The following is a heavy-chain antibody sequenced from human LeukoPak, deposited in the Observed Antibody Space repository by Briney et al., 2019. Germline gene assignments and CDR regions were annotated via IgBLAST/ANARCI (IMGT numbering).Heavy chain of an antibody. V-gene: IGHV3-7*03. J-gene: IGHJ4*02. D-gene: IGHD6-13*01. Sequence: GGSLRLSCAASGFTFSSYWMNWARQAPGKGLEWVASINHNGNVNYYVDSVKGRFTISRDNAKNSLYLQMSNLRAEDTAVYYCAKDLYSSNSMLRFDYWGQGTLVTVSS. CDR3: AKDLYSSNSMLRFDY. CDR1: GFTFSSYW. CDR2: INHNGNVN.